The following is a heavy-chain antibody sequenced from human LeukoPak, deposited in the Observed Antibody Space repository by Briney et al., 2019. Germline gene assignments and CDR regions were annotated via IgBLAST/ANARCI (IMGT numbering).Heavy chain of an antibody. CDR3: ARRGSWTYYYAMDV. CDR2: IYYSGST. Sequence: TLSLTCTVSGGSISSGGYYWSWIRQHPGKGLEWIGYIYYSGSTNYNPSLKGRVTVSVDTSKNQFSLRLTSVTAADTAVYYCARRGSWTYYYAMDVWGQGTTVTVSS. CDR1: GGSISSGGYY. D-gene: IGHD6-13*01. J-gene: IGHJ6*02. V-gene: IGHV4-31*03.